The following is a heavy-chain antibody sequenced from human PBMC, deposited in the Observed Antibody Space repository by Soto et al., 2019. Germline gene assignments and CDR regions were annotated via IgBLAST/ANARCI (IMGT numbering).Heavy chain of an antibody. J-gene: IGHJ1*01. CDR3: AKNDWSVYPLGGF. CDR2: SSGGGGPT. V-gene: IGHV3-23*01. D-gene: IGHD3-3*01. Sequence: EVQLLESGGGLVQPGGSLRLSCTVSGFSISSSAFSWVRRTPGKGLEWVSASSGGGGPTHYADSVKGRFTISRDNSKNTLYLQINSLRAEDTAVYYCAKNDWSVYPLGGFWGRGTLVSVSS. CDR1: GFSISSSA.